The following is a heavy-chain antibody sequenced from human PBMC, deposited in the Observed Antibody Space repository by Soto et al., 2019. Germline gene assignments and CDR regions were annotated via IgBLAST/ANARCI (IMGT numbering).Heavy chain of an antibody. V-gene: IGHV4-59*02. CDR2: IHYTGSR. J-gene: IGHJ3*02. Sequence: SETLSLTCTVSGASVNDYYWNWVRQPPGKGLEWIGFIHYTGSRIFNPSLQSRVTMSVDVSKSQFSLMLTSVTAADTAVYYCARWGGQAVKAFDIWGQGTTVTVSS. CDR3: ARWGGQAVKAFDI. D-gene: IGHD2-15*01. CDR1: GASVNDYY.